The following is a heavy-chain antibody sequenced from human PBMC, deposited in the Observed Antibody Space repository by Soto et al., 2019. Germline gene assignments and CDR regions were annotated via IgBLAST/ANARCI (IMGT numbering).Heavy chain of an antibody. CDR3: AKSSGYSSSWFFNWFDP. V-gene: IGHV3-23*01. J-gene: IGHJ5*02. CDR1: GFTFSSYA. CDR2: ISGSGGST. Sequence: GGSLRLSCAASGFTFSSYAMSWVRQAPGKGLEWVSAISGSGGSTYYADSVKGRFTISRDNSKNTLYLQMNSLRAEDTAVYYCAKSSGYSSSWFFNWFDPWGQGTLVTVSS. D-gene: IGHD6-13*01.